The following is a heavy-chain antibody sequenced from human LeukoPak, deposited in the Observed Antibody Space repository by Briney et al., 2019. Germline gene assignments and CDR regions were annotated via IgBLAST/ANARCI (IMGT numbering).Heavy chain of an antibody. D-gene: IGHD2-8*01. CDR1: GFTFSSYA. V-gene: IGHV3-23*01. Sequence: GGSLRISCAASGFTFSSYAMSWVRQAPGKGLELVSVISGSGGSTYYADSVKGRFTISRDNSKNTLYLQMNSPRAEDTAVYYCAKGIGYCTNGVCYAETRPYYFDYWGQGTLVTVSS. CDR2: ISGSGGST. J-gene: IGHJ4*02. CDR3: AKGIGYCTNGVCYAETRPYYFDY.